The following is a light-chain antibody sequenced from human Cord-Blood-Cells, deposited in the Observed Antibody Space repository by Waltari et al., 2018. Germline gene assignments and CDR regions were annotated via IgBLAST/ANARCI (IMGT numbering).Light chain of an antibody. CDR3: QQYNNGPRT. CDR1: QTVSSN. V-gene: IGKV3D-15*01. CDR2: GAS. Sequence: ILMTQSPATLSVSPGEIATLPCRASQTVSSNLAWYQQKPGKGPRHLIYGASTRATGIPARFSGSGYGTEFTLTISSLQSEDFAVYYCQQYNNGPRTFGQGTKVEIK. J-gene: IGKJ1*01.